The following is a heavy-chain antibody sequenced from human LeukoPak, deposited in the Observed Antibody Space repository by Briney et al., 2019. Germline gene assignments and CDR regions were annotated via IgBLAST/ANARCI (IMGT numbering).Heavy chain of an antibody. V-gene: IGHV3-20*04. J-gene: IGHJ4*02. CDR1: GCTFDDYG. CDR2: INWNGGST. D-gene: IGHD4-23*01. CDR3: ARDLFDYGGKNSFDY. Sequence: GGSLRLSCAASGCTFDDYGMSWVRQAPGKGLEWVSGINWNGGSTGYADSVKGRFTISRDNAKNSLYLQMNSLRAEDTAVYYCARDLFDYGGKNSFDYWGQGTLVTVSS.